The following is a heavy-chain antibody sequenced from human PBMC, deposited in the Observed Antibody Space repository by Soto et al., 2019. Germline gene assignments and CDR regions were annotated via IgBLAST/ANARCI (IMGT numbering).Heavy chain of an antibody. Sequence: ASVKVSCKASGYTFTGYYMHWVRQAPGQGLEWMGWINPNSGGTNYAQKFQGWVTMTRDTSISTAYMELSRLRSDDTAVYYCARDQRNIVVVPAARYYYGMDVWGQGTTVTVSS. CDR1: GYTFTGYY. V-gene: IGHV1-2*04. D-gene: IGHD2-2*01. J-gene: IGHJ6*02. CDR3: ARDQRNIVVVPAARYYYGMDV. CDR2: INPNSGGT.